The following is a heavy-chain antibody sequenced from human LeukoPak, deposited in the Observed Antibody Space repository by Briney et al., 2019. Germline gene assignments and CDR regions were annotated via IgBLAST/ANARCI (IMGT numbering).Heavy chain of an antibody. D-gene: IGHD2-8*01. CDR1: GGSIRSYY. J-gene: IGHJ4*02. CDR3: ARHVNSVGFSLDY. V-gene: IGHV4-59*08. Sequence: SETLSLTCTVSGGSIRSYYWSWIRQPPGKGLEWIGYIYYSGSTNYNPSLKSRVTISVDTSKNQFSLKLSSVTAADTAVYYCARHVNSVGFSLDYWGQGTLVTVSS. CDR2: IYYSGST.